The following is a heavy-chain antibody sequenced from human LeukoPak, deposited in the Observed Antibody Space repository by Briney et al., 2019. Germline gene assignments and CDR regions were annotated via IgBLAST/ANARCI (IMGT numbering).Heavy chain of an antibody. CDR3: ARGSYYDFWSGYYGTKTFDY. Sequence: VASVKVSCKASGYTFSSYDINWVRQATGQGLEWMGWMNPNSGNAGYAQKFQGRVTMTRNTSINTAYMELSSLRSEDTAVYYCARGSYYDFWSGYYGTKTFDYWGQGTLVTDSS. J-gene: IGHJ4*02. V-gene: IGHV1-8*01. CDR1: GYTFSSYD. D-gene: IGHD3-3*01. CDR2: MNPNSGNA.